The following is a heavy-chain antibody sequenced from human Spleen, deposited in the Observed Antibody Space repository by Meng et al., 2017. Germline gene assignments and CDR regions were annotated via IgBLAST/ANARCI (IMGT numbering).Heavy chain of an antibody. CDR3: AKDQSAYYYDSSGYYQKPNAEYFQH. D-gene: IGHD3-22*01. J-gene: IGHJ1*01. CDR2: IDPSSGRT. Sequence: ASVKVSCKASGYTFSSFYVHWVRQAPGQGLEWMGVIDPSSGRTSYAQKFQGRVTMTRDTPATTVYMELSGLRSEDMAVYYCAKDQSAYYYDSSGYYQKPNAEYFQHWGQGTLVTASS. V-gene: IGHV1-46*01. CDR1: GYTFSSFY.